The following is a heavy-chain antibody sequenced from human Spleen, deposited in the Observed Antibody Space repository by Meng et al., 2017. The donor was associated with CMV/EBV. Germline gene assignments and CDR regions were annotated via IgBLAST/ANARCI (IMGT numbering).Heavy chain of an antibody. J-gene: IGHJ3*02. D-gene: IGHD1-26*01. Sequence: ESLKISCTGSGFTFSRYWMTWVRQPPGKGLEWVGDIYYSGSTNYNPSLKSRVTIPVDTSKHQFSLKLSSVTAADTAVYFCPCDILGDDGFDMWGQGTMVTVSS. V-gene: IGHV4-59*01. CDR1: GFTFSRYW. CDR3: PCDILGDDGFDM. CDR2: IYYSGST.